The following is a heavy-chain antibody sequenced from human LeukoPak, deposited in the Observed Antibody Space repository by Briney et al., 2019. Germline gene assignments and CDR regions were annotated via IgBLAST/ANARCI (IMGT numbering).Heavy chain of an antibody. CDR2: ISSTGSYI. V-gene: IGHV3-21*01. D-gene: IGHD2-15*01. CDR3: ARAQGYCSGGNCYSTNFDY. J-gene: IGHJ4*02. Sequence: GGYLRLSCAASGFTFSDSSMNWVRQAPGKGLEWVSSISSTGSYIYYADSVKGRFTISRDNAKNSLFLQMNILRTEDTAVYYCARAQGYCSGGNCYSTNFDYWGQGTLVTVSS. CDR1: GFTFSDSS.